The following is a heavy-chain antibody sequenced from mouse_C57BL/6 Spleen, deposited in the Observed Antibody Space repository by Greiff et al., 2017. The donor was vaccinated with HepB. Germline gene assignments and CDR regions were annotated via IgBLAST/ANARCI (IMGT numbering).Heavy chain of an antibody. CDR1: GYSITSGYY. J-gene: IGHJ2*01. D-gene: IGHD1-3*01. Sequence: EVKLVESGPSLVKPSQSLSLTCSVTGYSITSGYYWNWIRQFPGNKLEWMGYISYDGSNNYNPSLKNRISITRDTSKNQFFLKLNSVTTEDTATYYCARGITHYFDYWGQGTTLTVSS. V-gene: IGHV3-6*01. CDR3: ARGITHYFDY. CDR2: ISYDGSN.